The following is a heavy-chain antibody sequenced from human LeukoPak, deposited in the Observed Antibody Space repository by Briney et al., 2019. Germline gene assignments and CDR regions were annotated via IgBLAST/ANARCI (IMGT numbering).Heavy chain of an antibody. V-gene: IGHV3-7*03. CDR2: IKQDGSEK. CDR1: GFTFSSYW. Sequence: PGGSLRLSCAASGFTFSSYWMSWVRQAPGKGLEWVANIKQDGSEKYYVDSVKGRFTISRDNAKNSLYLQMNSLRAEDTALYYCARVGGVIVPGPFDYWGQGTLVTVSS. D-gene: IGHD3-16*02. J-gene: IGHJ4*02. CDR3: ARVGGVIVPGPFDY.